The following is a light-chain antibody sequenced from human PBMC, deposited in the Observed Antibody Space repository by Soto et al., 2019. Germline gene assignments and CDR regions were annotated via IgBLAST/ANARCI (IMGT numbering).Light chain of an antibody. J-gene: IGKJ1*01. CDR2: GAS. CDR3: QQYSRTPRT. Sequence: EIVLTQSPVTLSLSPGDRATLSCRASQTISSNYLAWYQQKLGQAPRLLIFGASRRATGIPDRFSGSGSGTDFTLTITRLESEDFAVYYCQQYSRTPRTFGQGTKVDIK. V-gene: IGKV3-20*01. CDR1: QTISSNY.